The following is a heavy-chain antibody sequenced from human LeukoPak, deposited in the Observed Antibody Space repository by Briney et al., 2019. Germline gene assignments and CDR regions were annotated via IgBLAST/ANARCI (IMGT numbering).Heavy chain of an antibody. CDR1: GGTFSSYA. J-gene: IGHJ3*02. CDR2: IIPIFGTA. V-gene: IGHV1-69*05. D-gene: IGHD2-21*02. CDR3: AQFCVGDCYPPHDAFDI. Sequence: SVKVSCKASGGTFSSYAISWVRQAPGQGLEWMGGIIPIFGTANYAQKFQGRVTITTDESTSTAYMELSSLRSEDTAVYYCAQFCVGDCYPPHDAFDIWGQGTMVTVSS.